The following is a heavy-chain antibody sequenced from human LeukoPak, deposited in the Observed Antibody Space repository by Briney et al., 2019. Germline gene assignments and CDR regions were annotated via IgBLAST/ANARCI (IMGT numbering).Heavy chain of an antibody. CDR3: ARDDYGDYMAGFGADY. D-gene: IGHD4-17*01. CDR1: GYTFTSYG. J-gene: IGHJ4*02. V-gene: IGHV1-18*01. CDR2: ISAYNGNT. Sequence: WASVKVSCKASGYTFTSYGISWVRQAPGQGLEWMGWISAYNGNTNYAQKLQGRVTMTTDTSTSTAYMELRSLRSDDTAVYYCARDDYGDYMAGFGADYWGQGTLVTVSS.